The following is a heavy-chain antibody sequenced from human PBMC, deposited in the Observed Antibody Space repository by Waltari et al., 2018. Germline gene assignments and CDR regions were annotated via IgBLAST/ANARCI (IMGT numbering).Heavy chain of an antibody. CDR2: VHSTGHT. CDR1: GDSINTDSYY. V-gene: IGHV4-39*01. D-gene: IGHD3-16*01. Sequence: QLQLQESGPRLVKPSETLSLTCSVSGDSINTDSYYWGWFRQSPGKTREWIGSVHSTGHTYYNPSLKSRLSISIDASKNQFSLNLTSVTTADTATYFCARRWGGRLGPNKDRPPFDYWGQGTLVTVSS. CDR3: ARRWGGRLGPNKDRPPFDY. J-gene: IGHJ4*02.